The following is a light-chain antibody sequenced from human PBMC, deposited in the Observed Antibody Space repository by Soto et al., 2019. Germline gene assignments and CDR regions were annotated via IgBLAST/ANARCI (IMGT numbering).Light chain of an antibody. V-gene: IGLV2-23*01. J-gene: IGLJ2*01. CDR1: SSDVGTYNL. Sequence: QSVLTQPASVSGSPGQSLTISCTGTSSDVGTYNLVSWYQQPPGKAPKLMIYDDSKRPSGVSNRFSGSKSGNTASLTISGLQAEDEADYYCCSYAGSSTFHVIFGGGT. CDR2: DDS. CDR3: CSYAGSSTFHVI.